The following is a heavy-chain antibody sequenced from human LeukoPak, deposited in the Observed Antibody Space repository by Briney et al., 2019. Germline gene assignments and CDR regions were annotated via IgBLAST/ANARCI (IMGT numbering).Heavy chain of an antibody. CDR1: GFTFSHYG. D-gene: IGHD2-21*02. Sequence: GGSLRLSCAASGFTFSHYGMHWVRQAPGKGLEWVGIIWYDGSNKYYADSVKGRFTISRDNSKNTLYMEMNSLRAEDTAVYYCAREPRETYCGGDCYPGTGSPWGQGTLVTVSS. V-gene: IGHV3-33*01. J-gene: IGHJ5*02. CDR2: IWYDGSNK. CDR3: AREPRETYCGGDCYPGTGSP.